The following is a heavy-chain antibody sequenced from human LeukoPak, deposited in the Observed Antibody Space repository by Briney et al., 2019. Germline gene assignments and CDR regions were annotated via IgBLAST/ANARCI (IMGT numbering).Heavy chain of an antibody. J-gene: IGHJ6*03. V-gene: IGHV4-34*01. Sequence: SETLSLTCAVYGGSFSGYYWSWIRQPPGKGLEWIGEINHSGSTNYNPSLKSRVTISVDTSKNQFSLKLSSVTAADTAVYYCARTTEGYCRSTSYSWCYYYYMDVWGKGTTVTVSS. CDR2: INHSGST. CDR3: ARTTEGYCRSTSYSWCYYYYMDV. CDR1: GGSFSGYY. D-gene: IGHD2-2*01.